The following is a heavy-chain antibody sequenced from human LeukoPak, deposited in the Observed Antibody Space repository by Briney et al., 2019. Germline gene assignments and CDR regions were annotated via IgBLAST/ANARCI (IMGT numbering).Heavy chain of an antibody. CDR3: ARDSTSCNWFDP. J-gene: IGHJ5*02. V-gene: IGHV4-34*01. CDR1: GGSFSGYY. CDR2: INHSGST. D-gene: IGHD2-2*01. Sequence: SETLSLTCAVYGGSFSGYYWSWIRQPPGKGLEWIGEINHSGSTNYNPSLKSRVTISVDTSKNQFSLKLSSVTAADTAVYYCARDSTSCNWFDPWAREPWSPSPQ.